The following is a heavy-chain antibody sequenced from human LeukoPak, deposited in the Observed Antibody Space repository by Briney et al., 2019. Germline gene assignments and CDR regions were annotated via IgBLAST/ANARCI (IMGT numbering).Heavy chain of an antibody. D-gene: IGHD3-22*01. Sequence: PGGSLRLSCAASGLTFSSYGMHWVRQAPGKGLEWVAVISYDGSNKYYADSVKGRFTISRDNSKNTLYLQMNSLRAEDTAVYYCAKDYYDSSGYYYVPPNNWFDPWGQGTLVTVSS. CDR3: AKDYYDSSGYYYVPPNNWFDP. CDR2: ISYDGSNK. V-gene: IGHV3-30*18. J-gene: IGHJ5*02. CDR1: GLTFSSYG.